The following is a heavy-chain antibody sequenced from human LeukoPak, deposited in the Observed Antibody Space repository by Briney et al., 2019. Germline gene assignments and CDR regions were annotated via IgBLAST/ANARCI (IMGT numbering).Heavy chain of an antibody. D-gene: IGHD3-10*01. Sequence: SVKVSCKASGYTFTGYYMHWVRQAPGQGLEWMGRIIPILGIANYAQKFQSRVTITADKSTSTAYMELSSLRSEDTAVYYCARDPRTRYGSGSSHLGSSWGQGTLVTVSS. CDR1: GYTFTGYY. J-gene: IGHJ5*02. CDR2: IIPILGIA. V-gene: IGHV1-69*04. CDR3: ARDPRTRYGSGSSHLGSS.